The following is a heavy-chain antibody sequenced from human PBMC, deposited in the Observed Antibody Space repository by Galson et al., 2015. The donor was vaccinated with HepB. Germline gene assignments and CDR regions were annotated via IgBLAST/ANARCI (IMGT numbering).Heavy chain of an antibody. D-gene: IGHD3-3*01. CDR2: IYSGDNR. V-gene: IGHV3-66*02. CDR1: EFTVSNNS. CDR3: ARLREGDFWSGPSYFDY. Sequence: SLRLSCAASEFTVSNNSMTWVRQAPGKGLVWVPVIYSGDNRNYADSVKGRFTISRDNSKNTLYLQMDSLRPDDTAVYYCARLREGDFWSGPSYFDYWGQGTVVTVSS. J-gene: IGHJ4*02.